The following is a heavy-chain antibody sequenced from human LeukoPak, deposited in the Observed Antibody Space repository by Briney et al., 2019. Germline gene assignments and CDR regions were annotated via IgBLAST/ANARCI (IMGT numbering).Heavy chain of an antibody. CDR3: AKVIVVVVAANSHYFDY. Sequence: PGGSLRLSCAASGFTFSSYAMSWVRQAPGKGLEWVSAISGSGDSTYYADSVKGRFTISRDNSKNTLYLQMNSLRAEDTAVYYCAKVIVVVVAANSHYFDYWGQGTLVTVSS. V-gene: IGHV3-23*01. D-gene: IGHD2-15*01. J-gene: IGHJ4*02. CDR2: ISGSGDST. CDR1: GFTFSSYA.